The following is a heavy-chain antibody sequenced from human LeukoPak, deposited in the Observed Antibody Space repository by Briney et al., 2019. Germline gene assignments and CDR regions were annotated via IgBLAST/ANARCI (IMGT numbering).Heavy chain of an antibody. Sequence: GGSLGLSCVASGFTFSTFNMNWVRQAPGRGLDWVSSISTCGFMYYADSVKGRLTISRDNAKNSLYLQMSSLRAEDTAMYYCARLYCSGGSCYSDYWGQGTLVTVSS. J-gene: IGHJ4*02. D-gene: IGHD2-15*01. CDR1: GFTFSTFN. CDR2: ISTCGFM. CDR3: ARLYCSGGSCYSDY. V-gene: IGHV3-21*01.